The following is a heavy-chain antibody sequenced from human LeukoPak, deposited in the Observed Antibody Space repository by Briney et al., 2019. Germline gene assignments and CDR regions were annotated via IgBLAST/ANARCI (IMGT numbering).Heavy chain of an antibody. CDR1: GGSFSGYY. CDR3: ARDTTTAVTYGFDI. V-gene: IGHV4-34*01. J-gene: IGHJ3*02. D-gene: IGHD1-26*01. Sequence: SETLSLTCAVYGGSFSGYYWSWIRQPPGKGLEWLGEINHSGSTNYNPSLKSRVTISVDTSKNQFSLKLSSVTAADTAVYYCARDTTTAVTYGFDIWGQGTMVTVSS. CDR2: INHSGST.